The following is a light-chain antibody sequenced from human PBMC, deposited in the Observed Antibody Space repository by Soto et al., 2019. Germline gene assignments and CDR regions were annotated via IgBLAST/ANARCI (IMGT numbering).Light chain of an antibody. J-gene: IGLJ1*01. CDR1: SSDIGRYNY. CDR3: ISYRGSDTSYV. CDR2: EVR. Sequence: QSALTQPASVSGSPGQSITISCTGTSSDIGRYNYVAWYQQFPGKTPKLIIYEVRNRPSGVSFRFTGPKSGNTASLTTSGLQAEDEADYYCISYRGSDTSYVFGTGTQLTVL. V-gene: IGLV2-14*01.